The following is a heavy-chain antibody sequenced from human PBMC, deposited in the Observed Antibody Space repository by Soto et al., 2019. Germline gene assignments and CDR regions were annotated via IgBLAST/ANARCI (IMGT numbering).Heavy chain of an antibody. Sequence: ASVKVSCKASGYTFTSYGISWVRQAPGQGLEWMGWISAYNGNTNYAQKLQGRVTMTTDTSTSTACMELRSLRSDDTAVYYCAKTRDYYDSSGWGYYYYGMDVWGQGTTVTVSS. D-gene: IGHD3-22*01. CDR1: GYTFTSYG. CDR3: AKTRDYYDSSGWGYYYYGMDV. J-gene: IGHJ6*02. V-gene: IGHV1-18*01. CDR2: ISAYNGNT.